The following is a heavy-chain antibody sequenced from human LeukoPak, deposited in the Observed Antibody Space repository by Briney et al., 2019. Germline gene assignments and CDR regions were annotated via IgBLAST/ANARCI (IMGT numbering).Heavy chain of an antibody. CDR2: IIPILGIA. CDR3: ARDSEDIVVVPAANEVANWFDP. CDR1: GGTFSSYA. Sequence: ASVKVSCKASGGTFSSYAISWARQAPGQGLEWMGRIIPILGIANYAQKFQGRVTITADKSTSTAYMELSSLRSEDTAVYYCARDSEDIVVVPAANEVANWFDPWGQGTLVTVSS. J-gene: IGHJ5*02. D-gene: IGHD2-2*01. V-gene: IGHV1-69*04.